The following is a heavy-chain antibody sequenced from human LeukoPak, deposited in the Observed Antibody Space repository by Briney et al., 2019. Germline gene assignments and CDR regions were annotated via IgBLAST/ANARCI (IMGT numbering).Heavy chain of an antibody. Sequence: GGSLRLSCVASGFTFDEYGMSWVRQVPGKGLEWVSGINRNGGSTGYADSVKGRFTISRDNAKNSLYLQMHSLRAEDTALYWCARDLMVRGVIRSPFDIWGQGTMVTVSS. D-gene: IGHD3-10*01. CDR2: INRNGGST. CDR3: ARDLMVRGVIRSPFDI. CDR1: GFTFDEYG. J-gene: IGHJ3*02. V-gene: IGHV3-20*04.